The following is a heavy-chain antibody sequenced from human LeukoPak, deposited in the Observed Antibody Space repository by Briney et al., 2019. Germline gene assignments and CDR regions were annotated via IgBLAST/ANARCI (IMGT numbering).Heavy chain of an antibody. D-gene: IGHD2-21*01. CDR1: GFTFSTYA. Sequence: PGGSLRLSCAASGFTFSTYAMSWVRQAPGKGLEWVSGISGSAGSTHYADSVKGRFTISRDNSKNTLHMQMNSLRAEDTAIYYCAKGDGDYSFDNWGQGTLVSVCS. V-gene: IGHV3-23*01. CDR3: AKGDGDYSFDN. CDR2: ISGSAGST. J-gene: IGHJ4*02.